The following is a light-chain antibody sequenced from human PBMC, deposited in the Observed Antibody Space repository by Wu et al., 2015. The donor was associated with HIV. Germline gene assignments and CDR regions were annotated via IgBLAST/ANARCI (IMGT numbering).Light chain of an antibody. CDR3: QQYNSYSYT. J-gene: IGKJ2*01. CDR1: QGISNS. CDR2: AAS. Sequence: DIQMTQSPSSLSASVGDRVTITCRASQGISNSLAWYQQKPGKAPKLLLYAASRLESGVPSRFSGSGSGTEFTLTISSLQPDDFATYYRQQYNSYSYTFGQGTKLEIK. V-gene: IGKV1-NL1*01.